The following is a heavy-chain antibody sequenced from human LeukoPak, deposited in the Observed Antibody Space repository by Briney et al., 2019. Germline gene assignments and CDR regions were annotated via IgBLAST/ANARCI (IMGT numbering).Heavy chain of an antibody. D-gene: IGHD1-14*01. J-gene: IGHJ3*02. Sequence: GGSLRLSCAASGFTFSSYGMHWVRQAPGKGLEWVAVIWYDGSNKYYADSVKGRFTISRDNSENTLYLQMNSLRAEDTGVYYCARVAGRNPMRDAFDIWGQGTMVTVSS. V-gene: IGHV3-33*01. CDR3: ARVAGRNPMRDAFDI. CDR2: IWYDGSNK. CDR1: GFTFSSYG.